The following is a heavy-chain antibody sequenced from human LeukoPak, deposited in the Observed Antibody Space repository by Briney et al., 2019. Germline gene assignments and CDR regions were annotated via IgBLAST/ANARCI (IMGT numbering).Heavy chain of an antibody. Sequence: GGSQRLSCAVSGFSVSSFGMSWVRQAPGKGLEWISAISVNGETTYYADSVKGRFIISRDNSKNTLYLQLSSLRAEDTAVYYCAQGYSSGWYPYWGQGSLVSVSS. V-gene: IGHV3-23*01. CDR3: AQGYSSGWYPY. CDR2: ISVNGETT. J-gene: IGHJ4*02. D-gene: IGHD6-19*01. CDR1: GFSVSSFG.